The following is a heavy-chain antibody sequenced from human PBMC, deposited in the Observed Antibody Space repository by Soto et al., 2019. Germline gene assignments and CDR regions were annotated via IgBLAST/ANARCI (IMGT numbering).Heavy chain of an antibody. CDR1: GYTFTSNI. J-gene: IGHJ4*02. Sequence: WASVKVSCKASGYTFTSNIIHWVRQAPGQRLEWMGWINAANGNPKYSQKLQGRVTITRDTSATTAYMELSSLRSEDTAVYYCARGASVVVVLSHFDYWGQGTLVTVSS. CDR3: ARGASVVVVLSHFDY. CDR2: INAANGNP. V-gene: IGHV1-3*01. D-gene: IGHD3-22*01.